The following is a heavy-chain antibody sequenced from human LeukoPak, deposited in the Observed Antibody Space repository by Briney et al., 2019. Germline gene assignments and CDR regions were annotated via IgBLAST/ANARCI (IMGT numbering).Heavy chain of an antibody. V-gene: IGHV3-33*01. CDR3: ARDHYYGAGRLVRYYYGMDV. CDR1: GFTFSSYG. D-gene: IGHD3-10*01. CDR2: ICYDGSNK. J-gene: IGHJ6*02. Sequence: GGSLRLSCAASGFTFSSYGMHWVRQAPGKGLEWVAVICYDGSNKYYADSENGRFTISRDNSKNTLYLQMNSLRAEDTAVYYCARDHYYGAGRLVRYYYGMDVWGQGTTVTVSS.